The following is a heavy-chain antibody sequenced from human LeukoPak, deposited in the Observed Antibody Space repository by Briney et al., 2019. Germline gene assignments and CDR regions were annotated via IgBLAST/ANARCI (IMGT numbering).Heavy chain of an antibody. J-gene: IGHJ5*02. D-gene: IGHD1-26*01. CDR2: IYYSGST. CDR3: ARSGQRIGWFDP. Sequence: SETLSLTCTISGASISSGDYYWAWFRQPPGKGLDWIGSIYYSGSTYYNPSLKSRVTISVDTSKNHFSLKLSSVTAADTAVYYCARSGQRIGWFDPWGQGTLVTVSS. CDR1: GASISSGDYY. V-gene: IGHV4-39*02.